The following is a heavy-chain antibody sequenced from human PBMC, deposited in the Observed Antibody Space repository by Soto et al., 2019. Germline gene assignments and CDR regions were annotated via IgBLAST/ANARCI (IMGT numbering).Heavy chain of an antibody. Sequence: QVQLVQSGAEVKKPGASVKASCKASGYTFTTYAIHWVRQAPGQRLEWMGWINTGNGNTNYSQKFQGRLTITRDTSATTAYMELSSLRSEDTAVYYCARDLTTVTHPFDYWGQGTLVTVSS. V-gene: IGHV1-3*04. D-gene: IGHD4-17*01. J-gene: IGHJ4*02. CDR3: ARDLTTVTHPFDY. CDR1: GYTFTTYA. CDR2: INTGNGNT.